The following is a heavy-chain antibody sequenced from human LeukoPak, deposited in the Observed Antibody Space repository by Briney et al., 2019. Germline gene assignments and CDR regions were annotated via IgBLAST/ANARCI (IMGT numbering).Heavy chain of an antibody. D-gene: IGHD6-6*01. CDR2: ISTSSSTI. CDR3: AKDLSIAARPWAVDY. V-gene: IGHV3-48*01. J-gene: IGHJ4*02. Sequence: GGSLRLSCAASGFTLSSYSMNWVRQAPGKGLEWVSYISTSSSTIYYADSVRGRFTISRDNSKNTLYLQMNSLRAEDTAVYYCAKDLSIAARPWAVDYWGQGTLVTVSS. CDR1: GFTLSSYS.